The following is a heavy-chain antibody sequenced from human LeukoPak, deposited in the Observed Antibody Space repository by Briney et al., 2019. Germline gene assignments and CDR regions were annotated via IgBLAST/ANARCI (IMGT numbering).Heavy chain of an antibody. Sequence: GTSLRLSCTASGFTFSDYAMHWVRQAPGKGLEWVTIIWSDGNNKYYAESMKGRFTVSRDNSKNTLFLEMNSLGADDTAVYYCARRGEGSTGWHYFEYWGRGTLVTVSS. CDR2: IWSDGNNK. J-gene: IGHJ4*02. CDR1: GFTFSDYA. D-gene: IGHD6-19*01. CDR3: ARRGEGSTGWHYFEY. V-gene: IGHV3-33*01.